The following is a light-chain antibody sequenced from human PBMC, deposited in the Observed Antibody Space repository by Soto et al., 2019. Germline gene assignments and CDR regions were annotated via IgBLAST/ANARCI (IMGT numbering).Light chain of an antibody. CDR1: SSDIGAYNF. J-gene: IGLJ2*01. CDR2: DVN. Sequence: QSALTQPASVSGSPGQSITISCTGTSSDIGAYNFVSWYQQHPGKAPKLMLYDVNIRPSGVSNRFSGSKSGNTASLTISGLQAKDEAEYYCTSWTTSTTMIFGGGTKLTVL. CDR3: TSWTTSTTMI. V-gene: IGLV2-14*03.